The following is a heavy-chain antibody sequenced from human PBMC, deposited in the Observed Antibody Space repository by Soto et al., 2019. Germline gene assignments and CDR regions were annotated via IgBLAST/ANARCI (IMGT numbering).Heavy chain of an antibody. CDR1: GGSVSSGSYY. D-gene: IGHD2-2*02. CDR2: IYYSGST. CDR3: ASVTRTCISTSCYRYYYGMDV. J-gene: IGHJ6*02. Sequence: QVQLQESGPGLVKPSETLSLTCTVSGGSVSSGSYYWSWIRQPPGKGLEWIGYIYYSGSTNYNPSLKSRVTISVDTSKNQFSLKLNSVTAADTAVYYCASVTRTCISTSCYRYYYGMDVWGQGTTVTVSS. V-gene: IGHV4-61*01.